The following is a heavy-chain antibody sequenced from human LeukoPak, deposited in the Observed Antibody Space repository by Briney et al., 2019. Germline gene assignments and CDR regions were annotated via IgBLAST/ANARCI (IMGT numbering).Heavy chain of an antibody. CDR3: ARGYDYVFAFFDY. J-gene: IGHJ4*02. D-gene: IGHD3-16*01. CDR2: IYHSGST. Sequence: PSETLSLTCPLSGCPISSGGYSWSWIRQPPGKGLEWIGYIYHSGSTYYNPSLKSRVTISVDRSKNQFSLKLSSVTAADTAVYYCARGYDYVFAFFDYWGQGTLVTVSS. CDR1: GCPISSGGYS. V-gene: IGHV4-30-2*01.